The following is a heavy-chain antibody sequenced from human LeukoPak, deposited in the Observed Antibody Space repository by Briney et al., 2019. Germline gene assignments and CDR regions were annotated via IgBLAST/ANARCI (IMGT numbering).Heavy chain of an antibody. CDR1: GFTVSTNY. D-gene: IGHD3-3*02. V-gene: IGHV3-53*01. J-gene: IGHJ2*01. Sequence: GGSLRLSCAASGFTVSTNYMNWARQAPGKGLEWVSILYSGSSTYYADSVEGRFIVSRDSSKNTLSVQMNDLRAEDTAVYYCARVGDHFHWYLDLWGRGTMVTVSS. CDR2: LYSGSST. CDR3: ARVGDHFHWYLDL.